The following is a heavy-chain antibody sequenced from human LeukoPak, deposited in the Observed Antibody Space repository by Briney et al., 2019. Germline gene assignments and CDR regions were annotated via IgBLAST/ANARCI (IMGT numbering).Heavy chain of an antibody. V-gene: IGHV1-69*04. CDR3: ARPYCGGDCRSGLDY. CDR1: GGTFSSYA. CDR2: IIPILGIA. D-gene: IGHD2-21*02. J-gene: IGHJ4*02. Sequence: VASVKVSCKASGGTFSSYAISWVRQAPGQGLEWMGRIIPILGIANYAQKFQGRVTITADKSTSTAYMELSSLRSEDTAVYYCARPYCGGDCRSGLDYWGQGTLVTVSS.